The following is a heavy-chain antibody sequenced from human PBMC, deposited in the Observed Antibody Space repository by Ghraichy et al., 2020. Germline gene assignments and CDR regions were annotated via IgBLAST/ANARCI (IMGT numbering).Heavy chain of an antibody. CDR2: IRSKAYGGTT. V-gene: IGHV3-49*03. Sequence: GGSLRLSCTASGFTFGDYAMSWFRQAPGKGLEWVGFIRSKAYGGTTEYAASVKGRFTISRDDSKSIAYLQMNSLKTEDTAVYYCTSGGRYDFWSGYPDAFDIWGQGTMVTVSS. CDR1: GFTFGDYA. J-gene: IGHJ3*02. CDR3: TSGGRYDFWSGYPDAFDI. D-gene: IGHD3-3*01.